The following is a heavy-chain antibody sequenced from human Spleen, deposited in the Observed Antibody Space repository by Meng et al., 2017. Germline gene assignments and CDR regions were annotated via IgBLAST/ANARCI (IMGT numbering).Heavy chain of an antibody. D-gene: IGHD3-22*01. CDR3: ARSPIDKYDLSALPLDY. CDR2: INTDASIT. CDR1: GFTFSSYN. V-gene: IGHV3-74*03. J-gene: IGHJ4*02. Sequence: SCAASGFTFSSYNMHWVRQTPGEGLVWVSRINTDASITTYADSVKGRFTISRDNSKNTVFLQINSLRAEDTAVYYCARSPIDKYDLSALPLDYWGQGTLVTVSS.